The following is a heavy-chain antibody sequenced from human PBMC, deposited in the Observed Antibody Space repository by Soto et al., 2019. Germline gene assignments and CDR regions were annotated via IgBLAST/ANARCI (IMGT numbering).Heavy chain of an antibody. CDR3: ARVWGGAFDI. J-gene: IGHJ3*02. CDR1: GGTIISYY. CDR2: IYYSGST. D-gene: IGHD3-10*01. Sequence: SETLYLTCTVSGGTIISYYWSWIRQPPGKGLEWIGYIYYSGSTNYNPSLKSRVTISVDTSKNQFSLKLSSVTAADTAVYYCARVWGGAFDIWGQGTMVTVSS. V-gene: IGHV4-59*01.